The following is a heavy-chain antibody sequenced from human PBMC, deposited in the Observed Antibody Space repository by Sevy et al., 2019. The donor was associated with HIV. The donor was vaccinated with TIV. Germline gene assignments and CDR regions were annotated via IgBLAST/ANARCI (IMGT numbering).Heavy chain of an antibody. V-gene: IGHV3-33*06. CDR3: AKTGPRTGSASYYYYYMDV. Sequence: GGSLRLSCAASGFTFSSYGMHWVRQAPGKGLEWVAVIWYDGSNKYYADSVKGRFTISRDNSKNTLYLQMNSLRAEDTAVYYCAKTGPRTGSASYYYYYMDVWGKGTTVTVSS. CDR1: GFTFSSYG. J-gene: IGHJ6*03. CDR2: IWYDGSNK. D-gene: IGHD6-19*01.